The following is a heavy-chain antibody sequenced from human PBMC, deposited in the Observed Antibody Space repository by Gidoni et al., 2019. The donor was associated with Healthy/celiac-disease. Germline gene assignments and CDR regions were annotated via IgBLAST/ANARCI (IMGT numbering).Heavy chain of an antibody. V-gene: IGHV2-70*15. J-gene: IGHJ2*01. CDR2: IAWVDDK. Sequence: QVTLRESGHALVKPTQTLTMTCTFSGFSVSTSGMCVSWIRQPPGKALEWLARIAWVDDKYSRPSLKNRLTISKDTSKVQVVLTLTNIDPVDTATYYCALNGYSSGWFGDWYFDLWVRGTLFAFSS. CDR3: ALNGYSSGWFGDWYFDL. D-gene: IGHD6-19*01. CDR1: GFSVSTSGMC.